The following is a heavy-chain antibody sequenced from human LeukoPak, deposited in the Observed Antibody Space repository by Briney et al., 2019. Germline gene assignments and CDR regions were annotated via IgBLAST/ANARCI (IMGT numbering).Heavy chain of an antibody. Sequence: GASVKVSCKASGGTFSSYAISWVRQAPGQGLEWMGRIIPILGIANYAQKFQGRVTITADKSTSTAYMELSSLRSEDTAVYYCARTYYYDSSGYYYFDYWGQGTLVTVSS. J-gene: IGHJ4*02. V-gene: IGHV1-69*04. CDR2: IIPILGIA. CDR3: ARTYYYDSSGYYYFDY. D-gene: IGHD3-22*01. CDR1: GGTFSSYA.